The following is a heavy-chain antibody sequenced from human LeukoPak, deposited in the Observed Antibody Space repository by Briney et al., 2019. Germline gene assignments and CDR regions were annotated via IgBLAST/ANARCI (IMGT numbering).Heavy chain of an antibody. CDR1: GFTISGNY. CDR2: IYSGGST. J-gene: IGHJ6*02. Sequence: PGGSLRLSCAASGFTISGNYMSWVRQAPGKGLEWVSVIYSGGSTHYADSVKGRFTISRDNSKNTLYLQMNSLRAEDTAVYYCAGLGPVRPCYYYGMGVWGQVTTVTV. V-gene: IGHV3-53*01. D-gene: IGHD2-2*01. CDR3: AGLGPVRPCYYYGMGV.